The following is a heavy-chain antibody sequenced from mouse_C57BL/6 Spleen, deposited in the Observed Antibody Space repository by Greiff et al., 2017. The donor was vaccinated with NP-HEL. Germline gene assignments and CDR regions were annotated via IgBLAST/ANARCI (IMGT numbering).Heavy chain of an antibody. V-gene: IGHV1-9*01. CDR1: GYTFTGYW. J-gene: IGHJ3*01. Sequence: QVQLQQSGAELMKPGASVKLSCKATGYTFTGYWIEWVKQRPGHGLEWIGEIFPGSGGTNYNQKFKGKATFTANTSSNPAYMQLSSLTTEDSGTYSCAGYYGSFAYWGKGTLVTVSA. CDR2: IFPGSGGT. CDR3: AGYYGSFAY. D-gene: IGHD2-2*01.